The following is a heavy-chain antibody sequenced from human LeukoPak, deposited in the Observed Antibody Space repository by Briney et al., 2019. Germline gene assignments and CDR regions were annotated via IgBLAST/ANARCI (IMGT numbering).Heavy chain of an antibody. Sequence: GGSLRLSCAASGFTFSSYAMHWVRQAPGKGLEYVSAISSNGGSTYYANSVKGRFTISRDNSKNTLYLQMGGLRAEDMAVYYCARDGLGCSGCLSYWGQGTLVTVSS. CDR2: ISSNGGST. V-gene: IGHV3-64*01. CDR1: GFTFSSYA. D-gene: IGHD6-19*01. J-gene: IGHJ4*02. CDR3: ARDGLGCSGCLSY.